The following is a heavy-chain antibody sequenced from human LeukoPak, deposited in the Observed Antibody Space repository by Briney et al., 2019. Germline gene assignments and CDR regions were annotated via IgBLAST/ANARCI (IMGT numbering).Heavy chain of an antibody. CDR1: GFTFSSYS. V-gene: IGHV3-48*01. CDR3: ARDTKYAFDN. CDR2: INSRSSTI. D-gene: IGHD2-2*01. Sequence: GGSLRLSCAASGFTFSSYSMNWVRQAPGKGLEWISYINSRSSTIYYADSVKGRFTISGDKAKNSVYLQMNSLRVEDTAVYYCARDTKYAFDNWGQGTLVTVSS. J-gene: IGHJ4*02.